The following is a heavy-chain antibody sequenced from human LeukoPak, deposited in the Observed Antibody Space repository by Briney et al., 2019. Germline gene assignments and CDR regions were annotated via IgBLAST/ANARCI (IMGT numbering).Heavy chain of an antibody. CDR1: GGSISSTSYY. CDR2: IYYSGST. D-gene: IGHD6-13*01. V-gene: IGHV4-39*01. CDR3: AGTSSWYYFDS. J-gene: IGHJ4*02. Sequence: PSETLSLTCTVSGGSISSTSYYWGWIRQPPGKGLEWIGTIYYSGSTYYNPSLKSRVPISVDTSNNQFSLKLSSVTAADTAVYYCAGTSSWYYFDSWGQGTLVTVSS.